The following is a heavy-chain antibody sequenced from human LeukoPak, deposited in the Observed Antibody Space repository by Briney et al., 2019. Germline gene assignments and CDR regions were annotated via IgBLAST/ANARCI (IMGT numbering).Heavy chain of an antibody. J-gene: IGHJ4*02. V-gene: IGHV3-64*01. D-gene: IGHD3-3*01. CDR2: ISSNGGST. Sequence: PGGSLRLSCAASGFTLSSYAMHWVRQAPGKGLEYVSAISSNGGSTYYANSVKGRFTISRDNSKNTLYLQMGSLRAEDMAVYYCARMYYDFWSGYYDYWGQGTLVTVSS. CDR1: GFTLSSYA. CDR3: ARMYYDFWSGYYDY.